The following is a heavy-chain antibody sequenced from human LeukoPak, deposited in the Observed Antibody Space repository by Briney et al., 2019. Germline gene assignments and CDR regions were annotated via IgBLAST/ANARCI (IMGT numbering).Heavy chain of an antibody. Sequence: SETLSLTSSGSAGSISNIYWSWLRQADGQGLKWCVRIYTSGSTNDNHSLKSGVTISVATSKNQFSLLRSSVPAAATAVYYAARSSCSGGSCYVRSPYYYYYRDVWGERATVTVSS. J-gene: IGHJ6*03. V-gene: IGHV4-59*10. CDR2: IYTSGST. CDR3: ARSSCSGGSCYVRSPYYYYYRDV. CDR1: AGSISNIY. D-gene: IGHD2-15*01.